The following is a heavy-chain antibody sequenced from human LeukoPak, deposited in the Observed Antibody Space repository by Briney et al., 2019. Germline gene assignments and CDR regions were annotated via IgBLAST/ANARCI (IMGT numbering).Heavy chain of an antibody. J-gene: IGHJ4*02. Sequence: SETLSLTCTVSGGSISSYYWSWIRQPPGKGLEWIGYIYYSGSTNYNPSLKSRVTISVDTSKNQFSLKLGSVTAADTAVYYCARDHPYYYDSSGYYYPIDYWGQGTLVTVSS. D-gene: IGHD3-22*01. CDR3: ARDHPYYYDSSGYYYPIDY. CDR2: IYYSGST. V-gene: IGHV4-59*01. CDR1: GGSISSYY.